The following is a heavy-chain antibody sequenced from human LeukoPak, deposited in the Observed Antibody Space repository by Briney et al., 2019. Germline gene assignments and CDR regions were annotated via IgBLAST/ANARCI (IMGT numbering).Heavy chain of an antibody. CDR1: GGSFSSYY. J-gene: IGHJ5*02. V-gene: IGHV4-59*01. CDR3: AGDRSGWNWFDP. Sequence: SETLSLTCAVYGGSFSSYYWSWIRQPPGKGLEWIGYIYYSGSTNYNPSLKSRVTISVDTSKNQFSLKLSSMTAADTAVYYCAGDRSGWNWFDPWGQGTLVTVSS. D-gene: IGHD2-15*01. CDR2: IYYSGST.